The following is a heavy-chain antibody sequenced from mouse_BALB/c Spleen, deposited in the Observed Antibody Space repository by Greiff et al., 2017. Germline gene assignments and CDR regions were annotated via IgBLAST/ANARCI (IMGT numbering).Heavy chain of an antibody. CDR3: ARSIGSYAMDY. J-gene: IGHJ4*01. V-gene: IGHV3-2*02. CDR1: GYSITSDYA. Sequence: EVKLMESGPGLVKPSQSLSLTCTVTGYSITSDYAWNWIRQFPGNKLEWMGYISYSGSTSYNPSLKSRISITRDTSKNQFFLQLNSVTTEDTATYYCARSIGSYAMDYWGQGTSVTVSS. CDR2: ISYSGST.